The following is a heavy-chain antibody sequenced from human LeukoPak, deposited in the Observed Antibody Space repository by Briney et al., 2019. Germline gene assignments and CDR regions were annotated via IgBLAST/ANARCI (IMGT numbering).Heavy chain of an antibody. CDR3: AREDCSSTSCYFTI. CDR1: GGSISSGGYY. D-gene: IGHD2-2*01. J-gene: IGHJ3*02. V-gene: IGHV4-31*03. CDR2: IYYSGST. Sequence: SQTLSLTCTVSGGSISSGGYYWSWIRQHPGKGLEWIGYIYYSGSTYYNTSRKSRVTISVDTSKNQFSLKLSSVTAAETTVYYCAREDCSSTSCYFTIWGQGTMVTVSS.